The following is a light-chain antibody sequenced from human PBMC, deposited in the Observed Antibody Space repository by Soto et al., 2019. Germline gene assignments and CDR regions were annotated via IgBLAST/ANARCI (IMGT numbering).Light chain of an antibody. V-gene: IGKV3-20*01. CDR2: DAS. Sequence: IVLTQSPGPLSSLPGKAAPISCRASQSVSSSYLACYQQKPGQPPRLLIYDASARGTGVPARFSGGGSGAEYTLTISSLQAEDFAVYYCQQYDKWPRTFGQGTKVDIK. J-gene: IGKJ1*01. CDR3: QQYDKWPRT. CDR1: QSVSSSY.